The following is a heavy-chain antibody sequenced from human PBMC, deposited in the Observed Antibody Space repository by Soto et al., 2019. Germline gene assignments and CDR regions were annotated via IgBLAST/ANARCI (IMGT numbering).Heavy chain of an antibody. V-gene: IGHV4-34*01. CDR3: ARGRRGMDTAIVTPSGNYCGLDV. Sequence: SETLSLTCAVYGASLSDNYCNWLRQPPGKGLEWIGEINHSGNTNYNPSLRSRVTISIDTSKNQLSLNLRSVSAADTAVYYCARGRRGMDTAIVTPSGNYCGLDVWGQGTPDTVS. J-gene: IGHJ6*02. D-gene: IGHD5-18*01. CDR2: INHSGNT. CDR1: GASLSDNY.